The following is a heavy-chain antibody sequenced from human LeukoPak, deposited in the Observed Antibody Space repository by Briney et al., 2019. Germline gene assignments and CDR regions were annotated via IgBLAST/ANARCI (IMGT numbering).Heavy chain of an antibody. D-gene: IGHD6-19*01. CDR2: IYHSGST. V-gene: IGHV4-30-2*01. J-gene: IGHJ5*02. CDR1: GGSISSGGYS. CDR3: ARRIGYSSGWYVSRPFDP. Sequence: PSQTLSLTCAVSGGSISSGGYSWSWIRQPPGKGLEWIGYIYHSGSTNYNPSLKSRVTISVDTSKNQFSLKLSSVTAADTAVYYCARRIGYSSGWYVSRPFDPWGQGTLVTVSS.